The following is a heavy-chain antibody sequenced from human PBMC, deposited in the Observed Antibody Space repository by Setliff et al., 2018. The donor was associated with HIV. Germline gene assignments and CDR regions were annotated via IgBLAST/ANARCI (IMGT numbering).Heavy chain of an antibody. J-gene: IGHJ4*02. CDR3: ATDPGRRITFGGVIVNPDY. CDR1: GYPLAALS. CDR2: FDPEDGER. D-gene: IGHD3-16*02. Sequence: SVKVSCKVFGYPLAALSIHWVRQAPGKGLEWMGGFDPEDGERINAEKFQGRVTMTADTSTDTAYMALSSLTSEDTAVYYCATDPGRRITFGGVIVNPDYWGQGTLVTVSS. V-gene: IGHV1-24*01.